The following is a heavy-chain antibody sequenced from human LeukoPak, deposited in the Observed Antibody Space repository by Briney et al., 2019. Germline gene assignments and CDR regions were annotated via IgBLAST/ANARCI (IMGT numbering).Heavy chain of an antibody. D-gene: IGHD3-16*01. CDR2: INHSGST. CDR3: ANSRPGEGGPFDY. V-gene: IGHV4-34*01. J-gene: IGHJ4*02. CDR1: GGSFSGYY. Sequence: SETLSLTCAVYGGSFSGYYWSWIRQPPGKGLEWIGEINHSGSTNHNPSLKSRVTISVDTSKNQFSLKLSSVTAADTAVYYCANSRPGEGGPFDYWGQGTLVTVSS.